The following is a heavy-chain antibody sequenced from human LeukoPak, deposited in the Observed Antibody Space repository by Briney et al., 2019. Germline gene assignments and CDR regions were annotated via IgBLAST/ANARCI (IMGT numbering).Heavy chain of an antibody. CDR1: GFTFSSYA. D-gene: IGHD3-22*01. J-gene: IGHJ4*02. CDR2: ISSNGGST. CDR3: AKGDGVEYYYDSSGYYYIPCYFDY. V-gene: IGHV3-64*04. Sequence: GGSLRLSCSASGFTFSSYAMHWVRQAPGKGLEYVSAISSNGGSTYYADSVKGRFTISRDNSKNTLYLQMNSLRAEDTAVYYCAKGDGVEYYYDSSGYYYIPCYFDYWGQGTLVTVSS.